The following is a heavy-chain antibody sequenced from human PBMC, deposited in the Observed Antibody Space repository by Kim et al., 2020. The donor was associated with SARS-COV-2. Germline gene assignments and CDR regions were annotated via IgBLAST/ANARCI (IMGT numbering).Heavy chain of an antibody. D-gene: IGHD2-15*01. CDR1: GFTFSSYG. J-gene: IGHJ4*02. Sequence: GGSLRLSCAASGFTFSSYGMHWVRQAPGKGLEWVAVIWYDGSNKYYADSVKGRFTISRDNSKNTLYLQMNSLRAEDTAVYYCARGGRIAANYYFDYWGQGTLVTVSS. CDR3: ARGGRIAANYYFDY. CDR2: IWYDGSNK. V-gene: IGHV3-33*01.